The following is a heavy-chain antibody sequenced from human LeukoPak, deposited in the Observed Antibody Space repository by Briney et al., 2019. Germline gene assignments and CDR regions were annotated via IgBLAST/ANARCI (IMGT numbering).Heavy chain of an antibody. CDR3: ARVRLGELSTIDY. CDR1: GFTFSNYW. Sequence: GGSLRLSCEGSGFTFSNYWMSWVRQAPGKGLEWVANIQQHGSETYYGDSVKGRFTISRDNAKNSLNLQMNSLRAEDTAVYYCARVRLGELSTIDYWGQGTLVTVSS. D-gene: IGHD3-16*02. V-gene: IGHV3-7*01. CDR2: IQQHGSET. J-gene: IGHJ4*02.